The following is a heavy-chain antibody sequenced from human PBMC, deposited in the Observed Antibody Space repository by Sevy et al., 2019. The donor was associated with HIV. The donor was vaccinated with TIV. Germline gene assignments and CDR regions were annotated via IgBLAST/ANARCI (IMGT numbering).Heavy chain of an antibody. D-gene: IGHD2-21*02. CDR2: ISHDERYK. Sequence: GGSLRLSCAASGFTFSNYDMHWVRQAPGKGLDWVAVISHDERYKNYAESVKVRFTISRDNFKNTLFLQMASLRPEDTGVYFCARLVSCGGDCYYLDSWGQGALVTVSS. V-gene: IGHV3-30*04. CDR3: ARLVSCGGDCYYLDS. CDR1: GFTFSNYD. J-gene: IGHJ4*02.